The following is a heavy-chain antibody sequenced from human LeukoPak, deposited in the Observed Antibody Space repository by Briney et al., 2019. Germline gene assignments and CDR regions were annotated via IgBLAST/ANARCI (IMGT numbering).Heavy chain of an antibody. CDR2: IKQDGSEK. V-gene: IGHV3-7*01. J-gene: IGHJ4*02. D-gene: IGHD2-2*02. Sequence: GGSLRLSCAASGFSFSSYWMSWVRQTPGKGLEWVANIKQDGSEKYYVDSVKGRFTISRDNAKNSLYLQMNSLRAEDTAVYHCARDRIVVPAAIYFDYWGQGALVTVSS. CDR3: ARDRIVVPAAIYFDY. CDR1: GFSFSSYW.